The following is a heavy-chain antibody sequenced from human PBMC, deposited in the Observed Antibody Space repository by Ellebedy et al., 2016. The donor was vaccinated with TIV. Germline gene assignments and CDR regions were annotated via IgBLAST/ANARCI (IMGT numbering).Heavy chain of an antibody. CDR2: IYDTGST. V-gene: IGHV4-59*01. CDR3: AREAVEVATVEDFYYYIDA. D-gene: IGHD5-24*01. CDR1: GGSLSTYY. J-gene: IGHJ6*03. Sequence: SETLSLTCTVSGGSLSTYYWSWVRQPPGKGLEWIGYIYDTGSTSYSPSLRSRVSISIATSKNQFSLRLNSVTAADTAVYYCAREAVEVATVEDFYYYIDAWGKGTTVTVSS.